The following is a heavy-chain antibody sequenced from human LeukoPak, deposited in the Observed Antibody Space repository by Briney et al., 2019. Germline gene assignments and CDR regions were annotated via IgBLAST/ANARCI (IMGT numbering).Heavy chain of an antibody. Sequence: ASVKVSCKVSGYTLTELSMHWVRQAPGKGLEWMGGFDPEDGETIYAQKFQGRVTMTEDTSTDTAYMELSSLRSEDTAVYYCATKLDTAMVPYYYYYMDVWGKGTTVTIPS. CDR3: ATKLDTAMVPYYYYYMDV. J-gene: IGHJ6*03. CDR2: FDPEDGET. D-gene: IGHD5-18*01. CDR1: GYTLTELS. V-gene: IGHV1-24*01.